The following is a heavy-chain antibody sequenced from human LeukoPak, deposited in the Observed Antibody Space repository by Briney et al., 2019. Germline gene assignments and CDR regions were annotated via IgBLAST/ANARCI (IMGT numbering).Heavy chain of an antibody. CDR3: ARDMGYYDSSGSFDY. D-gene: IGHD3-22*01. Sequence: PGGSLRLSCAASGFTFSSYGMHWVRQAPGKGLEWVAFIRYDGSNKYYADFVKGRFTISRDNSKNTVYLQMNSLRAEDTAVYYCARDMGYYDSSGSFDYWGQGTLVTVSS. CDR1: GFTFSSYG. CDR2: IRYDGSNK. V-gene: IGHV3-30*02. J-gene: IGHJ4*02.